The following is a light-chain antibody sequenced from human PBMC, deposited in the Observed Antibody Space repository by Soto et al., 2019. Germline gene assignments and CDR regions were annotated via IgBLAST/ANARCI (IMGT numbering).Light chain of an antibody. V-gene: IGLV4-60*02. CDR1: SGHSSYI. CDR3: ETWDSNTRV. Sequence: QSVLTQSSCASASLGSSVKLTCSLSSGHSSYIIAWHHQQPGKAPRYLMKLEGSGSYNKGSGVPDRFSGSSSGADRYLTISNLQFEDEANYYCETWDSNTRVFGGGTKLTVL. CDR2: LEGSGSY. J-gene: IGLJ3*02.